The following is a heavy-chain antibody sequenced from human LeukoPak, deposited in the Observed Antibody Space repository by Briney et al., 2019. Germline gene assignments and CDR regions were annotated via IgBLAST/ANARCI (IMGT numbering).Heavy chain of an antibody. CDR3: ARGQNWNVRPPFDY. V-gene: IGHV1-2*02. CDR1: GYTFTGYY. Sequence: ALVKVSCKASGYTFTGYYMHWVRQAPGQGLEWMGWINPNSGGTNYAQKFQGRVTMTRDTSIRTAYMELSRLRSDDTAVYYCARGQNWNVRPPFDYWGQGTLVTVSS. D-gene: IGHD1-1*01. CDR2: INPNSGGT. J-gene: IGHJ4*02.